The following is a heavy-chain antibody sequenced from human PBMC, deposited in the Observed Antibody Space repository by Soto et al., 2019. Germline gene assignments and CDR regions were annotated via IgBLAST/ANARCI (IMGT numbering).Heavy chain of an antibody. J-gene: IGHJ4*02. CDR1: GGSFSGYY. CDR2: INHSGST. CDR3: ARHFSVDYFDY. Sequence: AETLSLTCAVYGGSFSGYYWSWIRQPPGKGLEWIGEINHSGSTNYNPSLKSRVTISVDRSKNQFSLKLSSVTAADTAVYYCARHFSVDYFDYWGQGALVTVSS. V-gene: IGHV4-34*01.